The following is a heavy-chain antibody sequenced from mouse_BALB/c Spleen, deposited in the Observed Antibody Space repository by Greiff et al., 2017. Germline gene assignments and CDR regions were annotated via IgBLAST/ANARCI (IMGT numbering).Heavy chain of an antibody. J-gene: IGHJ2*01. Sequence: QVQLQQSGAELAKPGASVKMSCKASGYTFTSYWMHWVKQRPGQGLEWIGYINPSTGYTEYNQKFKDKATLTADKSSSTAYMQLSSLTSEDSAVYYCASPYYGKDYWGQGTTLTVSS. D-gene: IGHD1-1*01. CDR3: ASPYYGKDY. CDR2: INPSTGYT. V-gene: IGHV1-7*01. CDR1: GYTFTSYW.